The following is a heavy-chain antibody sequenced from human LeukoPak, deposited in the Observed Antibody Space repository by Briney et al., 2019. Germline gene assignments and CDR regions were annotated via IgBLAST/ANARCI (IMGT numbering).Heavy chain of an antibody. V-gene: IGHV3-7*01. CDR3: AKDRGYSSALDY. Sequence: PGGSLRPSCAASGFTFSSYWMSWVRQAPGKGLEWVANIKQDGSEKYYVDSVKGRFTISRDNAKNSLYLQMNSLRAEDTAVYYCAKDRGYSSALDYWGQGTLVTVSS. CDR2: IKQDGSEK. J-gene: IGHJ4*02. D-gene: IGHD6-19*01. CDR1: GFTFSSYW.